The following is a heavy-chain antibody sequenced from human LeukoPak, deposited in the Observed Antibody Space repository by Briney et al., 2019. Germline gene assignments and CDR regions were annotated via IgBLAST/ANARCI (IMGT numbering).Heavy chain of an antibody. CDR1: GFTVSSNF. D-gene: IGHD3-22*01. CDR3: ARLEAKYYYDSSGYHVDY. J-gene: IGHJ4*02. Sequence: PGGSLRLSCAASGFTVSSNFLSWVRQAPGKGLEWVSVIYISDTTYYADSVKGRFTISRDNSKNTLYLQMNSLRAEGTAVYYCARLEAKYYYDSSGYHVDYWGQGTLVTVSS. V-gene: IGHV3-53*01. CDR2: IYISDTT.